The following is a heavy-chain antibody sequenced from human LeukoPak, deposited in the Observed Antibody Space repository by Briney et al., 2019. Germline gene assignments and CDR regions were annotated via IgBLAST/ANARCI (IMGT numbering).Heavy chain of an antibody. CDR3: ARDQFSPQDYGDYEWFDP. CDR2: ISHRGST. V-gene: IGHV4-39*07. D-gene: IGHD4-17*01. J-gene: IGHJ5*02. Sequence: SETLSLTCTVSGGSLSSSDYYWGWIRQPPGNGLEWIGSISHRGSTYYNPSLKSRVTISVDTSKNQFSLNLTSVTAADTAVYYCARDQFSPQDYGDYEWFDPWGQGTLVTVSS. CDR1: GGSLSSSDYY.